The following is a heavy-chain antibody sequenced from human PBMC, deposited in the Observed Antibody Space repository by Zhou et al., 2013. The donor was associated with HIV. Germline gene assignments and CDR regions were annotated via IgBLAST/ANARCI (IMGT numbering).Heavy chain of an antibody. Sequence: QVQLVQSGAEVRKPGSSVKVSCKASGGPFNSNIINWVRQAPGQGLEWMGRITPLLGTTSYAQKFQGRVTITADKSTTTSYMDLSSLRSDDTAVYYCARVRDGYNSGEYYFDYWGQGTLVTVAS. J-gene: IGHJ4*02. V-gene: IGHV1-69*08. CDR2: ITPLLGTT. CDR3: ARVRDGYNSGEYYFDY. CDR1: GGPFNSNI. D-gene: IGHD5-12*01.